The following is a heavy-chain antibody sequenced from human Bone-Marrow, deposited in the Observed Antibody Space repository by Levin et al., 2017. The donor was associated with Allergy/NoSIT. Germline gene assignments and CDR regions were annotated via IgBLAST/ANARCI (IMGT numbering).Heavy chain of an antibody. Sequence: GESLKISCAASGFIVSSHYMSWVRQAPGKGLEWVSVVYSGGSTYYTDSVKGRFTISRDYSKNTLHLQMNSLRAEDTAVYYCARDTSSSGVDYWGQGTLVTVSS. D-gene: IGHD6-6*01. CDR2: VYSGGST. CDR3: ARDTSSSGVDY. CDR1: GFIVSSHY. J-gene: IGHJ4*02. V-gene: IGHV3-53*01.